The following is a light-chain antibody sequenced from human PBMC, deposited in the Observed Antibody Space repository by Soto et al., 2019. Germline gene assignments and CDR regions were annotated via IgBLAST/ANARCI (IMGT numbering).Light chain of an antibody. CDR3: QQYGSSPVR. CDR1: QSVSSSY. Sequence: EIVLTQSPGTLSLSPGERATLSCRASQSVSSSYLAWYQQKPDQAPRLLIYGASRKATGIPHRFSGSGSGIDFTLPISRLEPEDFAVYYCQQYGSSPVRFGQGTKVEIK. V-gene: IGKV3-20*01. CDR2: GAS. J-gene: IGKJ1*01.